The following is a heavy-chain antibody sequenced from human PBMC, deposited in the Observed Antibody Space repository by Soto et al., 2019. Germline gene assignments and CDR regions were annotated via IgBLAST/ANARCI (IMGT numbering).Heavy chain of an antibody. J-gene: IGHJ4*02. CDR3: TTDWGIADSPLFDX. CDR1: GFTFSRAW. V-gene: IGHV3-15*01. Sequence: GGSLRLSCAASGFTFSRAWMGWVRQAPGKGLEWVCRSKSKSAGGTTDHSAPVKGRFAISRDDSKNTLFLQMNFLKVEDTAVYYCTTDWGIADSPLFDXWGLGTLVTVSX. CDR2: SKSKSAGGTT. D-gene: IGHD6-6*01.